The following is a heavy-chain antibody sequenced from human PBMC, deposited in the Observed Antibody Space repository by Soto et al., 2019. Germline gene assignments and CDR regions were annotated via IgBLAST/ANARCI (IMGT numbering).Heavy chain of an antibody. V-gene: IGHV1-8*01. Sequence: ASVKVSCKASGYTFTSYDTNWVRQATGQGLEWMGWMNPNSANTAYAQKFQGRVTMTRNTSISTAYMELSSLRSEETTVYSCAGADIVVVPAKPFDPGGEGTLFTIAS. CDR3: AGADIVVVPAKPFDP. CDR2: MNPNSANT. CDR1: GYTFTSYD. J-gene: IGHJ5*02. D-gene: IGHD2-2*01.